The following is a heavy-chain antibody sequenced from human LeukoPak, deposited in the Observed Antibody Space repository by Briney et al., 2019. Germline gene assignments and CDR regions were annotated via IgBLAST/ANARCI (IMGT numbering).Heavy chain of an antibody. D-gene: IGHD2-2*01. J-gene: IGHJ4*02. CDR3: AKDLGVPAGYFDS. Sequence: GGCLRLSCAASGFTFRTYGMHWVPQAPATGLEGVAFIRHDGTNKYYADSVKGRFTISRDNSKNTMYLQMNGLRGEDTTVYYCAKDLGVPAGYFDSWGQGTLVTVSS. CDR1: GFTFRTYG. CDR2: IRHDGTNK. V-gene: IGHV3-30*02.